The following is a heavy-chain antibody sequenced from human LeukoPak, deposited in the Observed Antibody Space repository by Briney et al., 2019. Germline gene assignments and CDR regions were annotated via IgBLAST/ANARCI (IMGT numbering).Heavy chain of an antibody. J-gene: IGHJ4*02. V-gene: IGHV3-23*01. CDR1: GFTFSSYA. D-gene: IGHD3-10*01. CDR2: ISGSGGGT. Sequence: GGSLRLSWAAAGFTFSSYAMSWVRQAPGKGLEWVSAISGSGGGTYYADSVKGRFTISRDNSKYTLYLQMNSLRAEDTAVYYCAKGDRITMVRGVFCPFDYWGQGTLVTVSS. CDR3: AKGDRITMVRGVFCPFDY.